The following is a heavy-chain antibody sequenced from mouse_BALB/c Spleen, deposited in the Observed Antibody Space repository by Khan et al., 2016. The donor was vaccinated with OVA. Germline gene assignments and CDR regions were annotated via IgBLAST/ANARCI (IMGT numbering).Heavy chain of an antibody. CDR2: ISYSGRT. Sequence: VQLKESGPGLVKPSQSLSLTCTVNGYSITSDYAWNWIRQFPGNKLEWMGYISYSGRTSYNPSLKSLISITRDTSKNQFFLQLNSVTTEDTGTYYCARSVTITTVVATDFDYWCQGTTLTVSS. J-gene: IGHJ2*01. CDR1: GYSITSDYA. V-gene: IGHV3-2*02. D-gene: IGHD1-1*01. CDR3: ARSVTITTVVATDFDY.